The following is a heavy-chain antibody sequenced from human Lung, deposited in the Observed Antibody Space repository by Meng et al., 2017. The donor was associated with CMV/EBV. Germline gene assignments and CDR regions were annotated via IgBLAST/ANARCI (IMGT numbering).Heavy chain of an antibody. V-gene: IGHV3-30*03. CDR3: TTDREGAHF. D-gene: IGHD4-17*01. Sequence: VALIPYDGSNKYFADSVKGRFPLSRDKSKDTLYFQMNSLRTEDTGVYFCTTDREGAHFWGQGTLVTVSS. CDR2: IPYDGSNK. J-gene: IGHJ4*01.